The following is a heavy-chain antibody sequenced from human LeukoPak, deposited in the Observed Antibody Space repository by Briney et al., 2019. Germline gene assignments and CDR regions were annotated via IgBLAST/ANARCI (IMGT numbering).Heavy chain of an antibody. Sequence: GSLRLSCAACGFTFSSYWMHWVRQAPGKGLVWVSRISDGGSTTTYADSVKGRFTISRDNAKNTLYLQMNGLRAEDTAVYYCSRSAYYDGSGNYYDYWGQGTLVTVSS. V-gene: IGHV3-74*01. CDR1: GFTFSSYW. CDR2: ISDGGSTT. J-gene: IGHJ4*02. D-gene: IGHD3-22*01. CDR3: SRSAYYDGSGNYYDY.